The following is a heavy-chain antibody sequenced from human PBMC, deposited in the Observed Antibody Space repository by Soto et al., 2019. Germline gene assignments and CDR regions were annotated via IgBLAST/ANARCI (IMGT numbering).Heavy chain of an antibody. CDR1: GFTFSDYY. D-gene: IGHD2-2*01. V-gene: IGHV3-11*01. Sequence: GGSLRLSCAVSGFTFSDYYMSWIRQAPGKGLEWVSYISSSGSTIYYADSVKGRFTISRDNAKNSLYLQMNSLRAEDTAVYYCAREHCSSTSCYYYYGMDVWGQGTTVTVSS. CDR2: ISSSGSTI. J-gene: IGHJ6*02. CDR3: AREHCSSTSCYYYYGMDV.